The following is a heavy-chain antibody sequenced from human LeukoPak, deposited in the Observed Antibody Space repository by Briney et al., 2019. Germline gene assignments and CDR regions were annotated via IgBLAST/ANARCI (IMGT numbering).Heavy chain of an antibody. J-gene: IGHJ6*02. CDR2: ISSSGSTI. V-gene: IGHV3-11*01. CDR1: GFTFSDYY. CDR3: ARVTTTSGGHYYGMDV. D-gene: IGHD4-17*01. Sequence: GGSLRLSCAASGFTFSDYYMSWIRQAPGKGLEWVSYISSSGSTIYYADSVKGRFTISRDNAKNSLYLQMNSLRAEDTAVYYCARVTTTSGGHYYGMDVWGQGTTVTVSS.